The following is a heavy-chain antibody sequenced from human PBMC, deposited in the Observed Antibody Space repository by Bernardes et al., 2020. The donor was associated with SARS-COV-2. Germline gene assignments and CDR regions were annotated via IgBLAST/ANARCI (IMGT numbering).Heavy chain of an antibody. CDR2: ISDSGST. Sequence: SETLSLTCTVSGGSISSYYWSWIRQPPGKGLEWIGYISDSGSTNYNPSLKSRVTISEDTSKNQFSLKLSSVTAADTAVYYCARDTSATCGLDVWGQGTMVTVSS. D-gene: IGHD2-15*01. CDR3: ARDTSATCGLDV. J-gene: IGHJ3*01. V-gene: IGHV4-59*01. CDR1: GGSISSYY.